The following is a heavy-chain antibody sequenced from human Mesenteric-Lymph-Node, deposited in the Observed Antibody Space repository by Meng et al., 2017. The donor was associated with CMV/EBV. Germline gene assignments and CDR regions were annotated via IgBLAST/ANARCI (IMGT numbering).Heavy chain of an antibody. CDR1: GGSFSGYY. D-gene: IGHD3-9*01. CDR3: ARGSSYDILTGYFDY. J-gene: IGHJ4*02. Sequence: QVQFHQWGAGLLKPSETLSVTCAVYGGSFSGYYWNWIRQSPEKGLEWIGEINHSGSTTYNPSFTSRIIISVDTSTNQISLNMSSVTAADTAVYYCARGSSYDILTGYFDYWGQGALVTVSS. V-gene: IGHV4-34*01. CDR2: INHSGST.